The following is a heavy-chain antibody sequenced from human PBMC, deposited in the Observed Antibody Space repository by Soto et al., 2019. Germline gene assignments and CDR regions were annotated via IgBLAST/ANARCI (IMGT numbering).Heavy chain of an antibody. J-gene: IGHJ5*02. CDR3: ARLGDGYNDKGVGWFDP. D-gene: IGHD2-21*01. V-gene: IGHV5-10-1*03. CDR2: IDPSDSYT. Sequence: EVQLVQSGAEVKKPGESLRISCKGSGYSFTSYWISWVRQMPGKGLEWMGRIDPSDSYTNYSPSFQGHVTISADKSISTAYLQWSSLKASDTAMYYCARLGDGYNDKGVGWFDPWGQGTLVTVSS. CDR1: GYSFTSYW.